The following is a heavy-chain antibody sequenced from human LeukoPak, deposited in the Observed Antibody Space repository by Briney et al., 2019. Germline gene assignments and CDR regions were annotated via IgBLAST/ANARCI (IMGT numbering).Heavy chain of an antibody. J-gene: IGHJ4*02. V-gene: IGHV3-53*01. CDR3: AREGANYGDNDY. D-gene: IGHD4-17*01. CDR2: IYSAGSI. CDR1: GFTVSSNS. Sequence: GGSLRLSCTVSGFTVSSNSMSWVRQAPGKGLEWVSFIYSAGSIYYSDSVKGRFTISIDNSKNTLYLQMNSLRAEDTAVYYCAREGANYGDNDYWGQGTLVTVSS.